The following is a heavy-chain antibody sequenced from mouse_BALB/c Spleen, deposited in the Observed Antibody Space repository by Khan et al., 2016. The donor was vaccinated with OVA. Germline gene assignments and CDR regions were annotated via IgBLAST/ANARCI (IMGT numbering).Heavy chain of an antibody. V-gene: IGHV1-4*01. CDR2: INPSNGYT. D-gene: IGHD2-14*01. CDR1: GYTFTSYT. J-gene: IGHJ3*01. Sequence: VQLQQSGAELARPGASVKMSCKASGYTFTSYTIHLIQPRPGQGLEWIGLINPSNGYTNYNQKFKDKATLTADKSSTTVYRHTSSQTSDDSAVYNCVRDGAYHRNDGWFAYWGQGTLVTVSA. CDR3: VRDGAYHRNDGWFAY.